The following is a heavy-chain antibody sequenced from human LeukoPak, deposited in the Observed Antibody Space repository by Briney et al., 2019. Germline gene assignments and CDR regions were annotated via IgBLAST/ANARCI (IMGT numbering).Heavy chain of an antibody. CDR1: GFTFDDYA. CDR2: ISGDGGST. V-gene: IGHV3-43*02. J-gene: IGHJ5*02. D-gene: IGHD3-10*01. CDR3: AKLLWFGDSSWFDP. Sequence: PGGSLRLSCAASGFTFDDYAMHWVRQAPGKGLEWVSLISGDGGSTYYADSVKGRFTISRDNSKNTLYLQMNSLRAEDTAVYYCAKLLWFGDSSWFDPWGQGTLVTVSS.